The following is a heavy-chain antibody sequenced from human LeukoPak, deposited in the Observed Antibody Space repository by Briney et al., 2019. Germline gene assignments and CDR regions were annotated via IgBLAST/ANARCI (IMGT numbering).Heavy chain of an antibody. CDR2: IKQDGSEK. V-gene: IGHV3-7*01. D-gene: IGHD3-3*01. J-gene: IGHJ5*02. Sequence: GGSLRLSCAASGFTFSSYWMSWVRQAPGKGLEWVANIKQDGSEKYYVDSVKGRFTISRDNAKNSLYLQMNSLRAADTAVYYCARESLPYYDFWSGYRGGWFDPWGQGTLVTVSS. CDR1: GFTFSSYW. CDR3: ARESLPYYDFWSGYRGGWFDP.